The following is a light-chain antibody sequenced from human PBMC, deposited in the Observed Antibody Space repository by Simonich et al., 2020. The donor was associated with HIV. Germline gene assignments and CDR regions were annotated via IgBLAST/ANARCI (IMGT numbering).Light chain of an antibody. Sequence: QSVLTQPPSVSGAPGQRVTIPCTGSSSNIGAGYDVHWYQQLPRTAPKLLIYRNNQRPSGVPDRFSGSKSGTSASLAISGLQSEDEADYYCAAWDDSLNGLIFGGGTKLTVL. CDR2: RNN. CDR3: AAWDDSLNGLI. V-gene: IGLV1-44*01. J-gene: IGLJ2*01. CDR1: SSNIGAGYD.